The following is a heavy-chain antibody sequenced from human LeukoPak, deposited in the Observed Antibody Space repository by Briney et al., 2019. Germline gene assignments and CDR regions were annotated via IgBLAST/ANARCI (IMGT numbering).Heavy chain of an antibody. V-gene: IGHV3-30-3*01. CDR1: GFTFSSYA. CDR3: ARSDGATIVVGFDY. D-gene: IGHD2-21*01. CDR2: ISYDGSNK. Sequence: GGSLRLSCAASGFTFSSYAMSWVRQAPGKGLEWVAVISYDGSNKYYADSVKGRFTISRDNSKNTLYLQMNSLRAEDTAVYYCARSDGATIVVGFDYWGQGTLVTVSS. J-gene: IGHJ4*02.